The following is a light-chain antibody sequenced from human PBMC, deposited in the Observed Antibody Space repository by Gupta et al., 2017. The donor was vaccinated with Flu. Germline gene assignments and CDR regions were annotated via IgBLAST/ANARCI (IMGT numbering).Light chain of an antibody. Sequence: SYELTQPHSLSVSPGQTATITCSGNNLGYKFACWYQQKPGQSPLLVIYQDYKRPSGIPERFSGSNSGNTATLTISGTQAMDEADYFCQAWDRSVVVFDGGTKLTVL. CDR3: QAWDRSVVV. CDR2: QDY. V-gene: IGLV3-1*01. CDR1: NLGYKF. J-gene: IGLJ2*01.